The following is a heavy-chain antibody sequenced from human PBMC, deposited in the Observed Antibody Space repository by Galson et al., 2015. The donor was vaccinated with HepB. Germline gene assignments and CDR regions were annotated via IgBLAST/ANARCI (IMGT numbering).Heavy chain of an antibody. Sequence: TLSLTCTVSGGSISSGGYYWSWIRQHPGKGLEWIGYIYYSGSTYYNPSLKSRVTISVDTSKNQFSLKLSSVTAADTAVYYCARELIRHCGGDCYSLEWWFDPWGQGTLVTVSS. J-gene: IGHJ5*02. CDR1: GGSISSGGYY. V-gene: IGHV4-31*03. CDR3: ARELIRHCGGDCYSLEWWFDP. D-gene: IGHD2-21*01. CDR2: IYYSGST.